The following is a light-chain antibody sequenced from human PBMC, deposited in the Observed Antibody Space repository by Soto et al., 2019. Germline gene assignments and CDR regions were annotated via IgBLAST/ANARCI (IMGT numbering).Light chain of an antibody. Sequence: QPVLTQPPSASGSPGQSVTISCTGTSSDVGAYNYVSWYQQYPGKAPKLMIYEVSKLPSGVPDRFSGSKSGKTASRTVSGLQPEDEADYHCPSYAGSNIWVFGGGTKLTVL. CDR2: EVS. V-gene: IGLV2-8*01. J-gene: IGLJ3*02. CDR1: SSDVGAYNY. CDR3: PSYAGSNIWV.